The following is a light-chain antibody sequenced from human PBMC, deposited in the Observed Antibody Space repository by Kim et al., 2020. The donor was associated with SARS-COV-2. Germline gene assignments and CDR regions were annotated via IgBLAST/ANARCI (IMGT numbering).Light chain of an antibody. J-gene: IGLJ3*02. Sequence: GQSVTISCTGTSSDVGGYNYVSWYQQHPGKAPKLMIYGVSQRPSGVPDRFSGSKSGNTASLTISGLQAEDEGDYYCCSYAGSYTLVFGGGTQLTVL. CDR2: GVS. CDR3: CSYAGSYTLV. CDR1: SSDVGGYNY. V-gene: IGLV2-11*03.